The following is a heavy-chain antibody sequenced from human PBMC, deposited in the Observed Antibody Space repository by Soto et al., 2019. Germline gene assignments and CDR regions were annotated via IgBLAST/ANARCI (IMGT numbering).Heavy chain of an antibody. CDR3: AGDVTGTYYYYYYVMDV. CDR2: SSSSSSYI. D-gene: IGHD7-27*01. Sequence: GGSLRLSCAASGFTFSSYSMNWVRQAPGKGMEWVSSSSSSSSYIYYADSVKGRFTIARDNAKNSLYLQMNSLRAEDTAVYYCAGDVTGTYYYYYYVMDVRGQGTTVTVSS. J-gene: IGHJ6*02. CDR1: GFTFSSYS. V-gene: IGHV3-21*01.